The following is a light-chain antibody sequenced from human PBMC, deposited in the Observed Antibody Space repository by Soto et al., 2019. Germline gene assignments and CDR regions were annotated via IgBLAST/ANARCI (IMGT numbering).Light chain of an antibody. J-gene: IGLJ1*01. CDR1: SSDVGSYNL. V-gene: IGLV2-23*01. CDR2: EGS. CDR3: CSYAGTSTYV. Sequence: QSVLTQPASVSGSPGQSITISCTGTSSDVGSYNLVSWYQQHPGKAPKLMIYEGSKRPSGVSNRFSGSKSGNTASLIISGLQAEDEADYYCCSYAGTSTYVFGSGTKFAVL.